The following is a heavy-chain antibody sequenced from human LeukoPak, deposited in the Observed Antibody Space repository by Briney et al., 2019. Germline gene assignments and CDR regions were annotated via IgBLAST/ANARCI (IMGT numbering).Heavy chain of an antibody. CDR3: VRGRAFDY. Sequence: GGTLRLSCAASGFIFSSYWMHWVRRAPGKRLVWVSRINTDGSSTKYADSVKGRFTISRDNAKITLYLQMNRLRAEYTAVYYCVRGRAFDYWGQGTLVTVSS. CDR1: GFIFSSYW. V-gene: IGHV3-74*01. J-gene: IGHJ4*02. CDR2: INTDGSST.